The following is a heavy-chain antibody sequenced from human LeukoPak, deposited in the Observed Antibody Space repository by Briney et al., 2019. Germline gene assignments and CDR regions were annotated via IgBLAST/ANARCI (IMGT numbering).Heavy chain of an antibody. CDR1: GYTFINYD. D-gene: IGHD6-13*01. CDR3: ARGGTSAAARRFDP. CDR2: LNPNSGNT. Sequence: ASVKVSCQTSGYTFINYDINWVRQASGQGGEGMGWLNPNSGNTGNAQKFRGRVTITSSPSTSTVFMSLGSLTSDERAVYYCARGGTSAAARRFDPWGQGTLVTVSS. V-gene: IGHV1-8*01. J-gene: IGHJ5*02.